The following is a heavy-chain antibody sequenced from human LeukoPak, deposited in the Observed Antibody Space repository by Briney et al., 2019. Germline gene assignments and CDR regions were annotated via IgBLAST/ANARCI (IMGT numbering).Heavy chain of an antibody. J-gene: IGHJ6*03. V-gene: IGHV4-34*01. D-gene: IGHD2-2*01. Sequence: KPSETLSLTCAVYGGSFSGYYWSWIRQPPGKGLEWVGEINHSGSTNYNPSLKSRVTISVDTSKNQFSLKLSSVTAADTAVYYCAGRDCSSASCFIYYMDVWGKGTTVTVSS. CDR1: GGSFSGYY. CDR3: AGRDCSSASCFIYYMDV. CDR2: INHSGST.